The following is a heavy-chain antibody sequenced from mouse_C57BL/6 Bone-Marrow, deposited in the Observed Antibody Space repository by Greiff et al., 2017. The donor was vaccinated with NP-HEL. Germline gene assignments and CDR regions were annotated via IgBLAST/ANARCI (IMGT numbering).Heavy chain of an antibody. CDR1: GYAFSSSW. D-gene: IGHD4-1*01. J-gene: IGHJ3*01. CDR3: ARSGGNWAWFAY. Sequence: VHLVESGPELVKPGASVKISCKASGYAFSSSWMNWVKQRPGKGLEWIGRIYPGDGDTNYNGKFKGKATLTADKSSSTAYMQLSSLTSEDSAVYFCARSGGNWAWFAYWGQGTLVTVSA. CDR2: IYPGDGDT. V-gene: IGHV1-82*01.